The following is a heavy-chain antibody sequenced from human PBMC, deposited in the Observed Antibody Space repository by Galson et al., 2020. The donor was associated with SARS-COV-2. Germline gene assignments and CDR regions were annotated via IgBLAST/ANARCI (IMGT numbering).Heavy chain of an antibody. J-gene: IGHJ4*02. V-gene: IGHV3-9*01. CDR3: AKLAQYGSGSYRNY. D-gene: IGHD3-10*01. CDR2: ISWNSGSI. Sequence: SLKTPCAASGFTFDDYPMHWVRQAPGKGLEWVSGISWNSGSIGYADSVKGRFTISRDNAKNSLYLQMNSLRAEDTALYYCAKLAQYGSGSYRNYWGQGTLVTVSS. CDR1: GFTFDDYP.